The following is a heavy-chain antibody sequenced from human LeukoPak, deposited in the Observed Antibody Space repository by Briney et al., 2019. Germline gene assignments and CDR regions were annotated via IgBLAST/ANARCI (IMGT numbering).Heavy chain of an antibody. Sequence: PGGSLRLSCAASGFTFSSYAMSWVRQAPGKGLEWVSSISSSSSYIYYADSVKGRFTISRDNAKNSLYLQMNSLRAEDTAVYYCARDRKWELLRNIAHFDYWGQGTLVTVSS. CDR1: GFTFSSYA. CDR2: ISSSSSYI. J-gene: IGHJ4*02. D-gene: IGHD1-26*01. CDR3: ARDRKWELLRNIAHFDY. V-gene: IGHV3-21*01.